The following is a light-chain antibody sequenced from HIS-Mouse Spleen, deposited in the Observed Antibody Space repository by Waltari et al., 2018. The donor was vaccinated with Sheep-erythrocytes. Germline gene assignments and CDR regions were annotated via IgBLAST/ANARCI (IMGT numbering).Light chain of an antibody. CDR2: DAS. CDR1: QGISSD. CDR3: QQFNSYLYT. Sequence: AIQLTQSPSSLSASVGDRVTITCRASQGISSDLAWYQQKPGKVPKLLIDDASSLESGVPSRFSGSGSGTDFTLTISSLQPEDFATYYCQQFNSYLYTFGQGTKLEIK. J-gene: IGKJ2*01. V-gene: IGKV1-13*02.